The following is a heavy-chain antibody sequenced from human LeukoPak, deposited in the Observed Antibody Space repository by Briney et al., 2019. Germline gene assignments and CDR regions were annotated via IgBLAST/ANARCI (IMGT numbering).Heavy chain of an antibody. CDR2: IYPGDSDT. Sequence: GESLKISCKGSGYSFTSYWIGWVRQMPGKGLEWMGIIYPGDSDTRYSPSFQGQVTISADKSISTAYLQWSSLKASDTAMYYCASPRPQYYYDSSGYYYHHALDIWGQGTMVTVSS. CDR1: GYSFTSYW. V-gene: IGHV5-51*01. J-gene: IGHJ3*02. D-gene: IGHD3-22*01. CDR3: ASPRPQYYYDSSGYYYHHALDI.